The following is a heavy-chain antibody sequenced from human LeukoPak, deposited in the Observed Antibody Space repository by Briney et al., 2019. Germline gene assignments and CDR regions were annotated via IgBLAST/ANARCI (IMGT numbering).Heavy chain of an antibody. V-gene: IGHV3-21*01. CDR3: ARDLEVDIVATIPDY. CDR1: GFTFSSYS. Sequence: GGSLRLSCAASGFTFSSYSINWVRQAPGKGLEWVSSISSSSSYINYADSVKGRFTISRDNAKNSLYLQMNSLRAEDTAVYYCARDLEVDIVATIPDYWGQGTLVTVSS. CDR2: ISSSSSYI. J-gene: IGHJ4*02. D-gene: IGHD5-12*01.